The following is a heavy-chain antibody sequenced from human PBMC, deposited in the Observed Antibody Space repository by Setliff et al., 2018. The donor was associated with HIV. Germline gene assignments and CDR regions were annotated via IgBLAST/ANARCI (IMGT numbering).Heavy chain of an antibody. CDR3: TRDPTPKELWFFSGYYSDY. D-gene: IGHD3-10*01. CDR2: IASDVSKT. CDR1: GFTFSHYG. J-gene: IGHJ4*02. Sequence: LRLSCVVSGFTFSHYGMHWVRQAPGKGLEWVTFIASDVSKTHIADSVKGRFTISRDNSKNMLYLQMNSLSADDAAVYYCTRDPTPKELWFFSGYYSDYWGQGTLVTVSS. V-gene: IGHV3-30*02.